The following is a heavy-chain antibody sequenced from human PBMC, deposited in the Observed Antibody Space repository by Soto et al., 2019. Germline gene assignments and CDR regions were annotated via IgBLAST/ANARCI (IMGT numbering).Heavy chain of an antibody. V-gene: IGHV4-34*01. J-gene: IGHJ5*02. CDR3: ARAPSVGNWFDP. CDR2: INHSGST. Sequence: QVQLQQWGAGLLKPSETLSLTCAVYGGSFSGYYWSWIRQPPGKGLEWIGEINHSGSTNYNPSLKSRVTISVDTYKNQFSLKLSSVTAADTAVYYCARAPSVGNWFDPWGQGTLVTVSS. D-gene: IGHD1-26*01. CDR1: GGSFSGYY.